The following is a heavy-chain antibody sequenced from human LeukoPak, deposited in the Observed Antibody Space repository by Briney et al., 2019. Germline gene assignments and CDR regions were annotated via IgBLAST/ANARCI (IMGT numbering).Heavy chain of an antibody. J-gene: IGHJ6*03. CDR3: ARVYTYYDFWSGYTYYYYMDV. D-gene: IGHD3-3*01. V-gene: IGHV4-34*01. CDR1: GGSFSGYY. Sequence: PSETLSLTCAVYGGSFSGYYWSWIRQPPGKGLEWIGEINHSGSTNYNPSLKSRVTISVDTSKNQFSLKLSSVTAADTAVYYCARVYTYYDFWSGYTYYYYMDVWGKGTTVTVSS. CDR2: INHSGST.